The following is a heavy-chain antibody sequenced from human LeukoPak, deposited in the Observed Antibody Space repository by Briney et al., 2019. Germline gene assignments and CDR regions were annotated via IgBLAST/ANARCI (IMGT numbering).Heavy chain of an antibody. V-gene: IGHV1-2*02. J-gene: IGHJ4*02. CDR1: GYTFTGYY. CDR3: AKNPGVVPAAFDY. D-gene: IGHD2-2*01. CDR2: INPNSGGT. Sequence: ASVKVSCKASGYTFTGYYMHWVRQAPGQGLEWMGWINPNSGGTNYAQKFQGRVTMTRDTSISTAYMELSRLRSDDTAVYYCAKNPGVVPAAFDYWGQGTLVTVSS.